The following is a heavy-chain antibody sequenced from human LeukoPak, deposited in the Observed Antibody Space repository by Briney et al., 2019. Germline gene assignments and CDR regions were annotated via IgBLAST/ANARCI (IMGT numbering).Heavy chain of an antibody. D-gene: IGHD3-9*01. CDR1: GYTFTGYY. CDR3: ASSGYFDWLLEVVGSHYYYYMDV. Sequence: GASVKVSCKASGYTFTGYYMHWVRQAPGQGLEWMGGIIPIFGTANYAQKFQGRVTITTDESTSTAYMELSSLRSEDTAVYYCASSGYFDWLLEVVGSHYYYYMDVWGKGTTVTVSS. J-gene: IGHJ6*03. V-gene: IGHV1-69*05. CDR2: IIPIFGTA.